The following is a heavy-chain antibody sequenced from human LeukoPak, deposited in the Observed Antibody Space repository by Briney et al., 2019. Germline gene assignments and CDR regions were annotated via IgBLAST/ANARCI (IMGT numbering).Heavy chain of an antibody. CDR1: GYTFTSYG. CDR2: ISAYNGNT. J-gene: IGHJ4*02. Sequence: ASVKVSCKASGYTFTSYGISWVRQAPGQGLEWMGWISAYNGNTNYAQKLQGRVTMTTDTSTSTAYMELRSLRSDDTAAYYCAREAHDVDFWSGPFDYWGQGTLVTVSS. CDR3: AREAHDVDFWSGPFDY. V-gene: IGHV1-18*01. D-gene: IGHD3-3*01.